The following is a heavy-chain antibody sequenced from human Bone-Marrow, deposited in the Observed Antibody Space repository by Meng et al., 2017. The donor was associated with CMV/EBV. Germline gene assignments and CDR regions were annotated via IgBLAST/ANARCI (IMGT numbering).Heavy chain of an antibody. Sequence: ASGYTFTDYYLHWVRQAPGQGLEWMGWVNPNGGGTYYVEKFQGRVTMTRDTSISTAYMELSSLRSDDTALYYYVRDLIAAAGLPFDSWGQGTLVTVSS. J-gene: IGHJ4*02. CDR3: VRDLIAAAGLPFDS. CDR1: GYTFTDYY. CDR2: VNPNGGGT. V-gene: IGHV1-2*02. D-gene: IGHD6-13*01.